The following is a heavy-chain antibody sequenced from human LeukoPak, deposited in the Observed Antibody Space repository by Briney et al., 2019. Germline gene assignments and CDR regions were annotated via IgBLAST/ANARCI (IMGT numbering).Heavy chain of an antibody. CDR2: IRYDGSNK. Sequence: GGSLRLSCAASGFTFSSYGMHWVRQAPGKGLEWVAFIRYDGSNKYYVDSVKGRFTISRDNSKNTLYLQMNSLRAEDTAVYYGAKDLEYQLPHYFDYWGQGTLVTVSS. V-gene: IGHV3-30*02. CDR3: AKDLEYQLPHYFDY. D-gene: IGHD2-2*01. J-gene: IGHJ4*02. CDR1: GFTFSSYG.